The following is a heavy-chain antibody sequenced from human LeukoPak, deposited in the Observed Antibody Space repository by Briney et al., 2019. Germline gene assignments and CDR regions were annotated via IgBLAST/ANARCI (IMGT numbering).Heavy chain of an antibody. D-gene: IGHD6-19*01. CDR3: ARGSVGLAVAGLHFDC. CDR1: RFTFSGSA. J-gene: IGHJ4*02. CDR2: IRSKANSYAT. Sequence: GGFLRLSCAASRFTFSGSAMHWVRQASGKGLEWVGRIRSKANSYATAYAASVKGRFTISRDDSKNTAYLQMNSLRAEDTAVYYCARGSVGLAVAGLHFDCWGQGTLVTVSS. V-gene: IGHV3-73*01.